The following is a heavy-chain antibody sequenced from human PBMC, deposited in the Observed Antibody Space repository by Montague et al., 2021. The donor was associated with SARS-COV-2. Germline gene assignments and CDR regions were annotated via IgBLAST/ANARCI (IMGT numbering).Heavy chain of an antibody. CDR3: AVGIVVVVAAGDAFDI. D-gene: IGHD2-15*01. V-gene: IGHV3-53*01. CDR2: IYSGGST. J-gene: IGHJ3*02. Sequence: LRLSCAASGFTVSSNYMSWVRQAPGKGLEWVSVIYSGGSTYYADSVKGRFTISRGNSKNTLYLQMNSLRAEDTAVYYCAVGIVVVVAAGDAFDIWGQGTMVTVSS. CDR1: GFTVSSNY.